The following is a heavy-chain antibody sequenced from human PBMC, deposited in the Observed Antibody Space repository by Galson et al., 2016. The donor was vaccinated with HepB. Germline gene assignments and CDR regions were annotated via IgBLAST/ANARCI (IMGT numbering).Heavy chain of an antibody. CDR2: ISGSGGST. D-gene: IGHD6-19*01. Sequence: SLRLSCAASGFTFNSYAMSWVRQAPGKGLEWVSGISGSGGSTYYADSVKGRFTISRDNSKNTLYLQMNSLRAEDTALFYCARSLVSGWWYFDYWGQGTLVTVSS. J-gene: IGHJ4*02. CDR1: GFTFNSYA. CDR3: ARSLVSGWWYFDY. V-gene: IGHV3-23*01.